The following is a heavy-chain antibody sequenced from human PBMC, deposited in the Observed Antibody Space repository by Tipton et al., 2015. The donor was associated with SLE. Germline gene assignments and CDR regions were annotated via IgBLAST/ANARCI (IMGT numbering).Heavy chain of an antibody. J-gene: IGHJ4*02. V-gene: IGHV4-34*01. D-gene: IGHD6-13*01. CDR2: VSHRGTT. Sequence: TLSLTCAVYGGTSRDYFWSWIRQPPGKGLEWIGEVSHRGTTNYNPSLKSRVTISVDTSKNQFSLKLSSVTAADTAVYYCARTQGPAAFDYWGQGTLVTVSS. CDR3: ARTQGPAAFDY. CDR1: GGTSRDYF.